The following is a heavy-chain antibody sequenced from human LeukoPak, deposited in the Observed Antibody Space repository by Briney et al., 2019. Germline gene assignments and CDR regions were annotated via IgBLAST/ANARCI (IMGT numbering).Heavy chain of an antibody. CDR2: ISLSGDIE. D-gene: IGHD3-22*01. CDR3: ARDVHKAKVVVHPRWSTDY. Sequence: GGSLRLSCAASGFTFSSFAMNWVRQAPGQGLEWVSGISLSGDIEYYADSVKGRFTISRDNSKNTLYLQMNSLRAEDTAVYYCARDVHKAKVVVHPRWSTDYWGQGTLVTVSS. V-gene: IGHV3-23*01. J-gene: IGHJ4*02. CDR1: GFTFSSFA.